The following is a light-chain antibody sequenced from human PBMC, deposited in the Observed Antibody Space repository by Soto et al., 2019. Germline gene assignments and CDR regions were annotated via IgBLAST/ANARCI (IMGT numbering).Light chain of an antibody. Sequence: EIVLTQSPGTLSLSPGERATLSCRASQSISSTYLAWYRQKPGQAPRLLIYAPSSRATGIPDRFSGSGSGTNFTLTIRRLEPEDFAVYYCQQYYASSWTFGQGTRVEIK. CDR2: APS. CDR1: QSISSTY. V-gene: IGKV3-20*01. CDR3: QQYYASSWT. J-gene: IGKJ1*01.